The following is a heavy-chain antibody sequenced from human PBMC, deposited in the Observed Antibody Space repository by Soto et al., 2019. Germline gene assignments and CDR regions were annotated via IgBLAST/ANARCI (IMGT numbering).Heavy chain of an antibody. CDR1: GFSLSTSGVG. D-gene: IGHD6-6*01. CDR2: IYWDDDK. Sequence: SGPTLVNPTQTLTLTCTFSGFSLSTSGVGVGWIRQPTGKALEWLALIYWDDDKRYSPSLKSRLTITKDTSKNQVVLTMTNMDPVDTATYYCAHSGGSSDGTHYYSGMDVWGQGTTVTVSS. CDR3: AHSGGSSDGTHYYSGMDV. J-gene: IGHJ6*02. V-gene: IGHV2-5*02.